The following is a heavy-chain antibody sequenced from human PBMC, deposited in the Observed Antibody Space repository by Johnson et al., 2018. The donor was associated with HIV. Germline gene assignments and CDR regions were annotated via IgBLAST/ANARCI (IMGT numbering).Heavy chain of an antibody. CDR3: ARAADSGGLWFGEEKAFDI. CDR2: ISSSGSTI. V-gene: IGHV3-48*04. CDR1: TFTFDDYG. Sequence: EQLVESGGGVVLPGESLRLSCAASTFTFDDYGMTWVRQAPGKGLEWVSYISSSGSTIYYADSVKGRFTISRDNAKNSLYLKMNSRRAEDTAVYYCARAADSGGLWFGEEKAFDIWGQGTMVTVSS. J-gene: IGHJ3*02. D-gene: IGHD3-10*01.